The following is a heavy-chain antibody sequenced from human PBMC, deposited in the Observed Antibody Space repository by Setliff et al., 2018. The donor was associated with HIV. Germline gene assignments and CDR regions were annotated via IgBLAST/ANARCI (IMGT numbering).Heavy chain of an antibody. J-gene: IGHJ4*02. D-gene: IGHD2-21*01. Sequence: PGGSLRLSCAASRFSFTTSWMTWVRQAPGKGLEWIANINEDGNKKYHAGSVWGRFTISRDNAKNSLYLQMNSLRAEDTAVYYCAKKIPGNHPFDHWGQGSLVTVSS. V-gene: IGHV3-7*03. CDR1: RFSFTTSW. CDR3: AKKIPGNHPFDH. CDR2: INEDGNKK.